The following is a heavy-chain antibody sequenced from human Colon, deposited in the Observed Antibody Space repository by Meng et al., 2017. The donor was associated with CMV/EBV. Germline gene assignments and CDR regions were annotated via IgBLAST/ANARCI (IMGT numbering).Heavy chain of an antibody. D-gene: IGHD5-12*01. CDR2: MNPNSGNT. CDR1: GYTFTSYD. CDR3: ARENSGYDNRRGFDY. V-gene: IGHV1-8*01. Sequence: QVQLVQSGAEVKKPGASVKVPCKASGYTFTSYDINWVRQATGQGLEWMGWMNPNSGNTGYAQKFQGRVTMTRNTSISTAYMELSGLRSEDTAVYYCARENSGYDNRRGFDYWGQGTLVVASS. J-gene: IGHJ4*02.